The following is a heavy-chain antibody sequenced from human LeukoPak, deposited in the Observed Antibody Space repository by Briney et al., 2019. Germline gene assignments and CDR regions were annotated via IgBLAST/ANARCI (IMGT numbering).Heavy chain of an antibody. D-gene: IGHD3-3*01. V-gene: IGHV3-30*03. J-gene: IGHJ4*02. Sequence: HPGGSLRLSCAASGFTFSSYGMPWVRQAPGKGLEWVAVISYDGSNKYYADSVKGRFTISSDNSKNTLYLQMNSLRAEDTAVYYCAAPNFWSGYYALGYWGQGTLVTVSS. CDR1: GFTFSSYG. CDR3: AAPNFWSGYYALGY. CDR2: ISYDGSNK.